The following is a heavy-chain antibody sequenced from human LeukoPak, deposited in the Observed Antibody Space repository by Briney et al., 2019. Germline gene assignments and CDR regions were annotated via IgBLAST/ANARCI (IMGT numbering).Heavy chain of an antibody. D-gene: IGHD3-22*01. CDR2: IHHTGST. J-gene: IGHJ1*01. CDR3: ARGSRPLLPYSF. Sequence: SETLSRTCAVYGGSFSGFYWTWIRQPPGKGLEWIGEIHHTGSTNYNPSLKTRVTISVDTSKNQFSLNLKSVTAADTAVYYCARGSRPLLPYSFWGQGTLVTVSS. V-gene: IGHV4-34*01. CDR1: GGSFSGFY.